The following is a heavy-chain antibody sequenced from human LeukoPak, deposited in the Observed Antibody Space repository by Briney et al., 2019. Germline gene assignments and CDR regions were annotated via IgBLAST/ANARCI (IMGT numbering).Heavy chain of an antibody. Sequence: GGSLRLSCAASGFTFSSYAMSWVRQAPGKGLEWVSAISGSGGSTYYADSVKGRFTISRDNSKNTLYLQMSSLRAEDTAVYYCAKAIFGVVNKLDYYYYYMDVWGKGTTVTVSS. D-gene: IGHD3-3*01. CDR1: GFTFSSYA. CDR2: ISGSGGST. V-gene: IGHV3-23*01. CDR3: AKAIFGVVNKLDYYYYYMDV. J-gene: IGHJ6*03.